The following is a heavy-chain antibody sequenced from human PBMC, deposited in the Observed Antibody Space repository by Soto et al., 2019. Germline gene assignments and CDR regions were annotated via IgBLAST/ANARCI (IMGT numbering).Heavy chain of an antibody. V-gene: IGHV1-69*02. D-gene: IGHD3-10*01. CDR3: AGNYGSGYRAFDS. CDR2: VNPILSMS. CDR1: GDTFNFYS. J-gene: IGHJ4*02. Sequence: QVQLVQSGAEVKSAGSSVKVSCKASGDTFNFYSINWVRQAPGLGLEWVGRVNPILSMSNYAQRFQGRVTMTADKSTCTAYMELRSLRSEDTAIYYCAGNYGSGYRAFDSWGQGALVTVSS.